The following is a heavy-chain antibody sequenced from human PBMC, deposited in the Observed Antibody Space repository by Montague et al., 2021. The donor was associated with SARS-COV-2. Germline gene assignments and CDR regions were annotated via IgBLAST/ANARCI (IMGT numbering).Heavy chain of an antibody. CDR3: ARVQGITMIVVVIGAFDI. D-gene: IGHD3-22*01. Sequence: SETLSLTCTVSGGSISSGGYYWSWIRQHPGKGLEWIGYIYYSGSTYYNPSLKSRVTISVDTSKNQFSLKLSSLTAADTAVYYCARVQGITMIVVVIGAFDIWGQGTMVTVSS. J-gene: IGHJ3*02. V-gene: IGHV4-31*03. CDR1: GGSISSGGYY. CDR2: IYYSGST.